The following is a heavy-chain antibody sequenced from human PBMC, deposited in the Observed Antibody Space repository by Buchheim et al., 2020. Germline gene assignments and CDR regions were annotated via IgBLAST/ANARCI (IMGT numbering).Heavy chain of an antibody. Sequence: QLQLQESGPGLVKPSETLSLTCTVSGGSISSSSYYWVWIRQPQGKGLEGIGSIYYSGSNYSTPSLKSRVTISVATYQNQFSLKLSSVTAADTAVYYWARETTSLGSDYWGQGTL. CDR2: IYYSGSN. CDR3: ARETTSLGSDY. J-gene: IGHJ4*02. V-gene: IGHV4-39*07. CDR1: GGSISSSSYY. D-gene: IGHD2-2*01.